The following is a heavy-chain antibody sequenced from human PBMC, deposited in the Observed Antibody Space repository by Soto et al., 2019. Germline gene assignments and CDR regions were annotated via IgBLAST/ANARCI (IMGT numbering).Heavy chain of an antibody. V-gene: IGHV4-4*07. CDR2: ISTSGTT. J-gene: IGHJ4*02. D-gene: IGHD6-13*01. Sequence: SETLSLTCTVSGGSMRPYYSWTWIRQPAGKGLEWIGRISTSGTTTYSPSLKSRVTMSVDTSKNHFSLRLSSVTAADTAVYYCHSGFGSWHDYWGQGARVTVSS. CDR1: GGSMRPYY. CDR3: HSGFGSWHDY.